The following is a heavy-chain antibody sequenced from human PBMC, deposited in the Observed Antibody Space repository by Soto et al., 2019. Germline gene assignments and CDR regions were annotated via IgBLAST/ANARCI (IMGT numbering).Heavy chain of an antibody. CDR2: ISYDGSNK. V-gene: IGHV3-30*18. J-gene: IGHJ4*02. D-gene: IGHD3-22*01. CDR3: AKAGPYASSGYGPFDY. Sequence: GGSLRLSCAASGFTFSSYGMHWVRPAPGKGLGWVAVISYDGSNKYYADSVKGRFTISRDNSKNTLYLQMNSLRAEDTAVYYCAKAGPYASSGYGPFDYWGQGTLVTVSS. CDR1: GFTFSSYG.